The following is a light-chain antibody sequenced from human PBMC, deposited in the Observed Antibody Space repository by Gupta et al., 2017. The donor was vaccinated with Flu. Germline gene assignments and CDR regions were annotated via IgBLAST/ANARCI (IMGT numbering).Light chain of an antibody. Sequence: EVVLTQSPATLSLSPGERATLSCRASQSVKGALAWYQQKPGQAPRLLVYDASNRAAGIPVKFSGSGSGTDFTRTISNLAPEDFAVYSCQQRADWPLTFGGGTKVEIK. V-gene: IGKV3-11*01. J-gene: IGKJ4*01. CDR2: DAS. CDR3: QQRADWPLT. CDR1: QSVKGA.